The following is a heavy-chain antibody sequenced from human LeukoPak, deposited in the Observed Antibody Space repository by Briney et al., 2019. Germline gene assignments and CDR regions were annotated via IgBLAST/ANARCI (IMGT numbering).Heavy chain of an antibody. Sequence: GASVKVSCKASGYTFTSYAMHWVRQAPGQGLEWMGWINAGNGNTKYSQKFQGRVTITRDTSASTAYMELSSLRSEDTAVYYCVRADLNSSSWSGWFDPWGQGTLATVSS. J-gene: IGHJ5*02. CDR1: GYTFTSYA. D-gene: IGHD6-13*01. CDR2: INAGNGNT. CDR3: VRADLNSSSWSGWFDP. V-gene: IGHV1-3*01.